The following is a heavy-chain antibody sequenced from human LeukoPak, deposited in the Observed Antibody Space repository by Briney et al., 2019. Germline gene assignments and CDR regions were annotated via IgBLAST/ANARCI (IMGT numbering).Heavy chain of an antibody. V-gene: IGHV1-46*01. CDR1: GYTFTSYY. D-gene: IGHD4-11*01. CDR2: INPSGGST. CDR3: ARDRFGNYVFDP. Sequence: GASVKVSCKASGYTFTSYYMHWVRQAPGQGLERMGIINPSGGSTSYAQKFQGRVTMTRDMSISTAYMELSRLRSDDTAVYYCARDRFGNYVFDPWGQGTLVTVSS. J-gene: IGHJ5*02.